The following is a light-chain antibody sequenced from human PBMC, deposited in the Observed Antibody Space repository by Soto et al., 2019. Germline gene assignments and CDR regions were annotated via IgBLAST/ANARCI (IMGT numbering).Light chain of an antibody. V-gene: IGLV7-46*01. CDR1: TGAVTSGHY. CDR2: DTS. CDR3: LLSYRGARWV. Sequence: QAVVTQEPSLTVSPGGTVTLTCGSSTGAVTSGHYPYWFQQKPGQAPRTLICDTSNKHSWTPARFSGSLLGGKAALTLSGAQPEDEAEYFCLLSYRGARWVFGGGTKLTVL. J-gene: IGLJ3*02.